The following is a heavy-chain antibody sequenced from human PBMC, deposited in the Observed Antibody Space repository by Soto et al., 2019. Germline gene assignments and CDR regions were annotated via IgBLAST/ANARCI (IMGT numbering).Heavy chain of an antibody. CDR2: IKTDGSIT. J-gene: IGHJ4*02. V-gene: IGHV3-74*01. CDR1: GFTFSAYW. Sequence: EVQLVESGGGLVQPGGSLRLSCAPSGFTFSAYWMHWVRQAPGEGLVWVSSIKTDGSITSYTDSGKGRFTISRDNAKNTMYLQMNSLRAEDTAVYFCARVGVGHYDFDSCGQGTLGTVSS. CDR3: ARVGVGHYDFDS. D-gene: IGHD3-16*01.